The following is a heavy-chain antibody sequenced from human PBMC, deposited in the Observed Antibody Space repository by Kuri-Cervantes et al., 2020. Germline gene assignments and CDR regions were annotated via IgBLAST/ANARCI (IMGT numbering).Heavy chain of an antibody. D-gene: IGHD3-9*01. CDR1: GYTFTSYA. J-gene: IGHJ4*02. V-gene: IGHV1-3*01. CDR3: ARAALRYFPLPY. CDR2: INAGNGNT. Sequence: ASVKVSCKASGYTFTSYAMRWVRQAPGQRLEWMGWINAGNGNTKYSQKFQGRVTITRDTSASTAYMELSSLRSEDTAVYYCARAALRYFPLPYWGQGTLVTVSS.